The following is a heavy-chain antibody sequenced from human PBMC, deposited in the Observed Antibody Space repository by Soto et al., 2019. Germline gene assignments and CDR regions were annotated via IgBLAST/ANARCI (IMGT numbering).Heavy chain of an antibody. D-gene: IGHD5-18*01. J-gene: IGHJ4*02. CDR3: SDGGRAGYIR. CDR2: IIPILGTT. CDR1: RDTFDSYA. V-gene: IGHV1-69*01. Sequence: QGQLLQSGAEVRKPGSSVKVSCKTSRDTFDSYAITWVRQAPGQGLEWMGGIIPILGTTKYAQKFHGSVTMTADESTNTAHMELSSLRCEDRAMYYCSDGGRAGYIRWGQGNQVTVSS.